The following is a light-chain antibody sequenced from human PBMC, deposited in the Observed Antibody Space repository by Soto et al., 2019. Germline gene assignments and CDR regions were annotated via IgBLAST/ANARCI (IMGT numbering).Light chain of an antibody. V-gene: IGLV2-8*01. CDR1: SSDVGSYTY. CDR3: SSYAGSNIYV. J-gene: IGLJ1*01. CDR2: EVS. Sequence: QSALTQPPSASGSPGQSVTISCTGTSSDVGSYTYVSWYQQNPGKAPKLIIYEVSKRPPGVPDRFSGSKSGNTASLSVSGLQAEDDGDYYCSSYAGSNIYVFGTGTKLTVL.